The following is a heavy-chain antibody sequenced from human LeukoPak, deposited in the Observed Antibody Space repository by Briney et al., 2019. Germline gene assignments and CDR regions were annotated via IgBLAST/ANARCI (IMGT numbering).Heavy chain of an antibody. Sequence: ASVKVSCKVSGYTLTELSMHWVRQAPGKGLEWMGGFDPEDGETIYAQKFQGRVTMTEDTSTDTAYMELSSLRSEDTAVYYCATGLPYCCSTSCYPLFDYWGQGTLVTVSS. D-gene: IGHD2-2*01. CDR2: FDPEDGET. V-gene: IGHV1-24*01. CDR1: GYTLTELS. CDR3: ATGLPYCCSTSCYPLFDY. J-gene: IGHJ4*02.